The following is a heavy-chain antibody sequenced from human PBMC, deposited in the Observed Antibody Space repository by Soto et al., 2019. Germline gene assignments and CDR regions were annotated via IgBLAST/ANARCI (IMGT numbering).Heavy chain of an antibody. CDR3: ARESGFSTIFGVVISYYSYYGMDV. CDR1: GYTFTSYG. CDR2: ISAYNGNT. D-gene: IGHD3-3*01. J-gene: IGHJ6*02. Sequence: ASVKVSCKASGYTFTSYGISWVRQAPGQGLEWMGWISAYNGNTNYAQKLQGRVTMTTDTSTSTAYMELRSLRSDDTAVYYCARESGFSTIFGVVISYYSYYGMDVWGQGTTVTVSS. V-gene: IGHV1-18*01.